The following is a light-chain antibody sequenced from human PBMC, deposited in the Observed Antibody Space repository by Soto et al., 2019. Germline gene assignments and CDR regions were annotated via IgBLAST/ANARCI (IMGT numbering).Light chain of an antibody. CDR2: EVS. CDR3: SSYTTSSTLG. Sequence: QSALPQPPSVSGSPGQSVTISCSGTTSDIGSYNRVSWYQQPPGTAPKLIISEVSHRPSGVPARFSGSQSANAASLTISGLQAEEEADYYCSSYTTSSTLGFGGGTQLPVL. V-gene: IGLV2-18*02. CDR1: TSDIGSYNR. J-gene: IGLJ3*02.